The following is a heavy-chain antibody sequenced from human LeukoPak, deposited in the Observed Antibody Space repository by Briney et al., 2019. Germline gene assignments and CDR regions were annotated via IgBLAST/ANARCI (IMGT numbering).Heavy chain of an antibody. Sequence: GASVKVSCKASGYTFTSYGISWVRQAPGQGLEWMGWISAYNGNTNYAQKLQGRVTMTTDTSTSTAYMELRSLRSDDTAVYYRARQYYDFWSGYPPNYYFDYWGQRTLVTVSS. V-gene: IGHV1-18*01. CDR2: ISAYNGNT. CDR3: ARQYYDFWSGYPPNYYFDY. J-gene: IGHJ4*02. CDR1: GYTFTSYG. D-gene: IGHD3-3*01.